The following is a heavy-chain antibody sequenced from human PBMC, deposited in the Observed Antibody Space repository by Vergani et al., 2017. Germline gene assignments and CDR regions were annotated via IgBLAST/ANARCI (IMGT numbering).Heavy chain of an antibody. CDR1: GDSISRSHYY. Sequence: QLQLQESGPGLVKPSETLSLSCRVSGDSISRSHYYWGFIRQPPGKGLEWFGSISSSGSPYYNPTLKNRLAFSVDTSKNLFSLRLKSVTATDTGMHYCARPVGPSAIADGYHVWGQGTMVTVS. CDR3: ARPVGPSAIADGYHV. J-gene: IGHJ3*01. D-gene: IGHD3-10*01. CDR2: ISSSGSP. V-gene: IGHV4-39*02.